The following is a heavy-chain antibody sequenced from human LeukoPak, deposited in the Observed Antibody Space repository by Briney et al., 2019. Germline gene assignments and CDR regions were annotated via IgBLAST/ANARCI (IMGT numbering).Heavy chain of an antibody. CDR2: IYDTGNT. V-gene: IGHV4-59*12. CDR3: ARAGGCSSTSCDLDY. D-gene: IGHD2-2*01. J-gene: IGHJ4*02. CDR1: GGSISSYY. Sequence: PSETLSLTCTVSGGSISSYYWSWVRQPPGKGLEWIGHIYDTGNTNYNPSLESRVTISVDTSKNQFSLNLSSVTAADTAVYYCARAGGCSSTSCDLDYWGQGTVVTVSS.